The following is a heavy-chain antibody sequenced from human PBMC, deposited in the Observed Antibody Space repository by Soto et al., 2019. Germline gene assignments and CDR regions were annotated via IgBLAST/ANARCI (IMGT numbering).Heavy chain of an antibody. V-gene: IGHV4-59*08. Sequence: SETLSLTCTVSGGSISSYYWSWIRQPPGKGLEWIGYIYYSGSTNYNPSLKSRVTISVDTSKNQFSLKLSSVTAADTAVYYCARPYQVGAALGWFDPWGQGTLVTVSS. CDR1: GGSISSYY. J-gene: IGHJ5*02. CDR2: IYYSGST. CDR3: ARPYQVGAALGWFDP. D-gene: IGHD6-6*01.